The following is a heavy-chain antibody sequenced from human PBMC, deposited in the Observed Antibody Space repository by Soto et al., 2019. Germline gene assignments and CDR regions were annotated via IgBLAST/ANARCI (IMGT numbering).Heavy chain of an antibody. J-gene: IGHJ5*02. CDR3: ARDRDYYDSSGHNWFDP. CDR1: GGSVSSGDFY. V-gene: IGHV4-61*08. Sequence: SETLSLTCTVSGGSVSSGDFYWSWIRQPPGKGLEWIGNIYYSGSTNYNPSLKSRATISVDTSKNQFSLKVSSVTAADTAVYYCARDRDYYDSSGHNWFDPWGQGTLVTVSS. CDR2: IYYSGST. D-gene: IGHD3-22*01.